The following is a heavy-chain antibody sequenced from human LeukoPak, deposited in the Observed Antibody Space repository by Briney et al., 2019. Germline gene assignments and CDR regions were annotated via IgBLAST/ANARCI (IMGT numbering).Heavy chain of an antibody. D-gene: IGHD3-9*01. CDR3: ARHLRLVYYYMDV. CDR1: GGSISSYY. CDR2: IYYTGST. J-gene: IGHJ6*03. V-gene: IGHV4-59*08. Sequence: SETLSLTCTVSGGSISSYYWSWIRQPPGKGLEWIGYIYYTGSTNYNPSLKSRVTISIDTSKNQFSLKLSSVTAADTAVYYCARHLRLVYYYMDVWGKGTTVTISS.